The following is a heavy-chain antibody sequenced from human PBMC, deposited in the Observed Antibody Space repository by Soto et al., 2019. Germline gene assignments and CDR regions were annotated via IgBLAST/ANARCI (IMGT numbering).Heavy chain of an antibody. CDR3: AKDRTPVADYYFDY. V-gene: IGHV3-30*18. D-gene: IGHD6-19*01. CDR2: ISSDGRDK. J-gene: IGHJ4*02. Sequence: GGSLRLSCAASVFTFSSYAMRWVRQAPGKGLEWVAVISSDGRDKYHADSVKGRFTISRDNSKNTLYLLMISLRPEDTAVYYCAKDRTPVADYYFDYWGQGTLVTVSS. CDR1: VFTFSSYA.